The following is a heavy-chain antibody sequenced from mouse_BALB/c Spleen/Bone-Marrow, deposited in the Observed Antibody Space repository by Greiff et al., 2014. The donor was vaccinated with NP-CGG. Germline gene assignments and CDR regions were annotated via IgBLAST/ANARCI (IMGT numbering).Heavy chain of an antibody. Sequence: VQLVESGPELVKPGASVKMSCKASGYTFTDYVISWVKQRTGQGLEWIGEIYPGSGSTYYNEKFKGKATLTADKSSNTAYMQXXXXXXXXXAVYFCARRELRMGNYYAMDYWGQGTSVTVSS. J-gene: IGHJ4*01. CDR1: GYTFTDYV. D-gene: IGHD2-1*01. CDR3: ARRELRMGNYYAMDY. CDR2: IYPGSGST. V-gene: IGHV1-77*01.